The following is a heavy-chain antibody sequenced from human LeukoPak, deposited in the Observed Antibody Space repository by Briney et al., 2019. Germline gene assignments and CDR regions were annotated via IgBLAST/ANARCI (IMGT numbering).Heavy chain of an antibody. CDR1: GYSISSGYY. CDR2: IYHSGST. J-gene: IGHJ4*02. CDR3: ARDLGSYCFDY. V-gene: IGHV4-38-2*02. D-gene: IGHD1-26*01. Sequence: SETLSLTCTVSGYSISSGYYWGWIRQPPGKGLEWIGSIYHSGSTYYNPSLKSRVTISVDTSKNQFSLKLSSVTAADTAVYYCARDLGSYCFDYWGQGTLVTVSS.